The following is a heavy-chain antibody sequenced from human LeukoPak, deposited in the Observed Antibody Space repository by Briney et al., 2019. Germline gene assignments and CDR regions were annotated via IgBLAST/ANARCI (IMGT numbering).Heavy chain of an antibody. D-gene: IGHD6-19*01. CDR2: ISSSSSTI. J-gene: IGHJ4*02. CDR1: GFTFSSYS. Sequence: PGGSLRLSCAASGFTFSSYSMSWVRQAPGKGLEWVSYISSSSSTIYYADSVKGRFTISRDNAKNTLYLQMNSLRAEDTAVYYCARETIAVAATGVDYWGQGTLVTVSS. CDR3: ARETIAVAATGVDY. V-gene: IGHV3-48*04.